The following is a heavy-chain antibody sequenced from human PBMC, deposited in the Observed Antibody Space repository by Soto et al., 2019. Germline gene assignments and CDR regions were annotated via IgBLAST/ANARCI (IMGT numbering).Heavy chain of an antibody. D-gene: IGHD2-21*02. J-gene: IGHJ3*02. CDR1: GFTFSSYE. V-gene: IGHV3-48*03. CDR2: ISSSGSTI. Sequence: EVQLVESGGGLVQPGGSLRLSCAASGFTFSSYEMNWVRQAPGKGLEWVSYISSSGSTIYYADPVKGRFTISRDNAKNSLYLQMNSLRVDDTAVYYCARDGGPIVVVTTGAFDIWGQGTMVTVSS. CDR3: ARDGGPIVVVTTGAFDI.